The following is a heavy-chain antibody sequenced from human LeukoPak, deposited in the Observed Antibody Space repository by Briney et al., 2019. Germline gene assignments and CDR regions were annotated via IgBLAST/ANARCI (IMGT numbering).Heavy chain of an antibody. CDR2: IFTGDNT. V-gene: IGHV3-53*01. CDR1: GFTVRSKY. J-gene: IGHJ4*02. D-gene: IGHD3-9*01. CDR3: ATELRYVGGYFDY. Sequence: PGGSLRLSCAASGFTVRSKYMSWVRQAPGKGPEWVSVIFTGDNTYYSDSVRGRFTISRDHSRNTLYLQMNNLRAEDTAVYYCATELRYVGGYFDYWGQGTLVTVSS.